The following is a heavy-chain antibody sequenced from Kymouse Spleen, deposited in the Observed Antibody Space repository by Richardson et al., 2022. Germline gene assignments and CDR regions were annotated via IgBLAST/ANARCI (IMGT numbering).Heavy chain of an antibody. CDR3: AKGRFLEWLLEDYGMDV. Sequence: EVQLVESGGGLVQPGRSLRLSCAASGFTFDDYAMHWVRQAPGKGLEWVSGISWNSGSIGYADSVKGRFTISRDNAKNSLYLQMNSLRAEDTALYYCAKGRFLEWLLEDYGMDVWGQGTTVTVSS. CDR1: GFTFDDYA. D-gene: IGHD3-3*01. V-gene: IGHV3-9*01. CDR2: ISWNSGSI. J-gene: IGHJ6*02.